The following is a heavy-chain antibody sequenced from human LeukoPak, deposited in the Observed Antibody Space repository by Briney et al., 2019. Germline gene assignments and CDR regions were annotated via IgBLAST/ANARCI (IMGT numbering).Heavy chain of an antibody. V-gene: IGHV3-66*01. CDR1: GFTVSSNY. CDR2: IYSGGST. Sequence: PGGSLRLSCAASGFTVSSNYMSWVRQAPGKGLEWVSVIYSGGSTYYADSVTGRFTISRDNSKNTRYLQMNSLRAEDTAVYYCAREGTNIVGATTFDYWGQGTLVTVSS. CDR3: AREGTNIVGATTFDY. J-gene: IGHJ4*02. D-gene: IGHD1-26*01.